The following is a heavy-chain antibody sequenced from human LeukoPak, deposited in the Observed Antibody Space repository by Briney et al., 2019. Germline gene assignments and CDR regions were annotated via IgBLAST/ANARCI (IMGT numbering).Heavy chain of an antibody. Sequence: SETLSLTCTVSGGSISSSSYYWSWIRQPPGKGLEWIGYIYTSGSTNYNPSLKSRVTISVDTSKNQFSLKLSSVTAADTAVYYCARQFTTYDFWSGYPYYYYYYMDVWGKGTTVTVSS. D-gene: IGHD3-3*01. CDR2: IYTSGST. CDR1: GGSISSSSYY. V-gene: IGHV4-61*05. CDR3: ARQFTTYDFWSGYPYYYYYYMDV. J-gene: IGHJ6*03.